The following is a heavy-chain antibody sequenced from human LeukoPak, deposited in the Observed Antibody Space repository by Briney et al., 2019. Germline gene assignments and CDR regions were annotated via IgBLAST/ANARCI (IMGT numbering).Heavy chain of an antibody. J-gene: IGHJ5*02. CDR1: GGSISSYY. CDR3: AREILLWFGELSYNWFDP. Sequence: SETLSLTCTVPGGSISSYYWSWIRQPPGKGLEWIGYIYYSGSTNYNPSLKSRVTISVDTSKNQFSLKLSSVTAADTAVYYCAREILLWFGELSYNWFDPWGQGTLVTVSS. V-gene: IGHV4-59*01. CDR2: IYYSGST. D-gene: IGHD3-10*01.